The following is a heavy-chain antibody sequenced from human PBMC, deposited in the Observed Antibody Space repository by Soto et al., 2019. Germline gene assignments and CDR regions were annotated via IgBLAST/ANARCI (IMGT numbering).Heavy chain of an antibody. J-gene: IGHJ3*02. CDR3: ARDSFFGRPDSGIAVAGTWAFDI. CDR1: GGSISSGGYY. D-gene: IGHD6-19*01. CDR2: IYYSGST. Sequence: NPSETLSLTCTVSGGSISSGGYYWSWIRQHPGKGLEWIGYIYYSGSTYYNPSLKSRVTISVDTSKNQFSLKLSSVTAADTAVYYCARDSFFGRPDSGIAVAGTWAFDIWGQGTMVTVSS. V-gene: IGHV4-31*03.